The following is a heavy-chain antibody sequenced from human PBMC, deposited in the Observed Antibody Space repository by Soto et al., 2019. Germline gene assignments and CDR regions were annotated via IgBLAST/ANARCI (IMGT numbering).Heavy chain of an antibody. CDR1: GFTFDDYA. CDR3: AKDTSYSTFYGMDV. D-gene: IGHD4-4*01. J-gene: IGHJ6*02. V-gene: IGHV3-9*01. CDR2: ISWNSGSI. Sequence: EVQLVESGGGLVQPGRSLRLSCAASGFTFDDYAMHWVRQAPGKGLEWVSGISWNSGSIGYADSVKGRFTISRDNAKNSLYLQMNSLRAEDTALYYCAKDTSYSTFYGMDVWGQGTTVTVSS.